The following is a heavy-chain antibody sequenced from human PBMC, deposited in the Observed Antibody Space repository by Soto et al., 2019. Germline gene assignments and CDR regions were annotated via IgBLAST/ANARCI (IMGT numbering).Heavy chain of an antibody. Sequence: QVQLQESGPGLVKPSETLSLICTVSGVSITPYFWSWIRQPAGEAPEWLGHIYASGRTTYNPSLKSRVTMFVSQTQVSLRLTSVTAADTAVYYCARHFDVDPSLDHYYFDLWGRGALVTVSS. V-gene: IGHV4-4*07. CDR3: ARHFDVDPSLDHYYFDL. J-gene: IGHJ2*01. D-gene: IGHD3-9*01. CDR1: GVSITPYF. CDR2: IYASGRT.